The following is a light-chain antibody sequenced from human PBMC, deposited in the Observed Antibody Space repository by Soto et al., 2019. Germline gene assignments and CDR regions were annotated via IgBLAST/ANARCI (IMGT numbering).Light chain of an antibody. CDR3: QQDNNWPRT. J-gene: IGKJ1*01. Sequence: EIVWTHYPGTLSLSKGERVTLSCRASQSVSSYLAWYQQKPGQAPRLLIYGASTRATGIPARFSGSGSGTEFTLTINSLQSEDFAVYYCQQDNNWPRTFGQGTKVDIK. V-gene: IGKV3-15*01. CDR2: GAS. CDR1: QSVSSY.